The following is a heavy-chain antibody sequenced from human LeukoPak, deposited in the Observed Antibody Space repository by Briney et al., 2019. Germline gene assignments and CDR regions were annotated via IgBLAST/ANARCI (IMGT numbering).Heavy chain of an antibody. CDR1: GFTVSSNY. V-gene: IGHV3-53*01. CDR3: AREEAIAAGGTFFDY. Sequence: GGSLRLSCAASGFTVSSNYMSWVRQAPGKGLEWVSVIYSGGSTYYADSVKGRFTISRDKSKNTLHLQMNSLRAEDTAVYYCAREEAIAAGGTFFDYWGQGTLVTVSS. CDR2: IYSGGST. J-gene: IGHJ4*02. D-gene: IGHD6-13*01.